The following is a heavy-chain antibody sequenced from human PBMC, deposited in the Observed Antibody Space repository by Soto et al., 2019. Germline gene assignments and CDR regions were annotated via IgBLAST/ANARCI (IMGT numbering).Heavy chain of an antibody. CDR3: ARMGYLYGSGSYPLDY. D-gene: IGHD3-10*01. J-gene: IGHJ4*02. Sequence: QVQLQESGPGLVKPSETLSLTCTVSGGSISSYYWTWIRQPPGKGLEWIGFMYNSGSTHYNPSLKSRVTLAPAPATNQFSLTLRSAPAADTALSYCARMGYLYGSGSYPLDYWGQGTLGTVS. CDR1: GGSISSYY. CDR2: MYNSGST. V-gene: IGHV4-59*08.